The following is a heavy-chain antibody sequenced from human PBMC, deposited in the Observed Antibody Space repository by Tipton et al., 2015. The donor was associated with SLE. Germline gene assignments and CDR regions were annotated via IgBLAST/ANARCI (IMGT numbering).Heavy chain of an antibody. CDR1: GGSISSGGYY. CDR2: IYYSGST. CDR3: ARGDPGSSSGYAPPCGY. J-gene: IGHJ4*02. D-gene: IGHD6-13*01. Sequence: TLSLTCTVSGGSISSGGYYLSWIRQPPGQGLEWVGDIYYSGSTHYNPPLKSRVTISVDTSKNQFSLQLSSVTAADTAVYYCARGDPGSSSGYAPPCGYGGQGTLVTVSS. V-gene: IGHV4-31*03.